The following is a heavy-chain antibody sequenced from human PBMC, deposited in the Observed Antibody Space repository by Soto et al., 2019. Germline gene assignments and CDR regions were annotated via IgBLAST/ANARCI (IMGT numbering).Heavy chain of an antibody. CDR3: ARDLPFGVVHPKADYYYYGMDV. Sequence: ASVKVSCKASGGTFSSSAISWVRQAPGQGLEWMGGIIPIFGTANYAQKFQGRVTITADESTSTAYMELSSLRSEDTAVYYCARDLPFGVVHPKADYYYYGMDVWGHGTTVTVSS. CDR1: GGTFSSSA. V-gene: IGHV1-69*13. J-gene: IGHJ6*02. CDR2: IIPIFGTA. D-gene: IGHD3-3*01.